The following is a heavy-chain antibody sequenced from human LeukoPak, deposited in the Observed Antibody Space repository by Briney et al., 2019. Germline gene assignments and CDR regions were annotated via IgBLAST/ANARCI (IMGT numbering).Heavy chain of an antibody. CDR1: GFTFSTYA. CDR3: AKMQSDYYDSSGYPPEFDY. D-gene: IGHD3-22*01. CDR2: ISGTGGST. V-gene: IGHV3-23*01. J-gene: IGHJ4*02. Sequence: GGSLRLSCAASGFTFSTYAMTWVRQAPGKGLEWVSLISGTGGSTYYADSVKGRFTISRDNSKNTLYLQMNSLRAEDTAVYYCAKMQSDYYDSSGYPPEFDYWGQGTLVTVSS.